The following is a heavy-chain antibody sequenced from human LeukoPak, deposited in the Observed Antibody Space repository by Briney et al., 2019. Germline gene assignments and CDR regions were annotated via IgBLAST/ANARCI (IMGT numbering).Heavy chain of an antibody. CDR2: IYTRGRT. CDR1: GGSISSGSYY. J-gene: IGHJ4*02. V-gene: IGHV4-61*02. D-gene: IGHD3-3*01. Sequence: SEILSLTCTLSGGSISSGSYYWSWIRQPAGKGLESIGRIYTRGRTYYNRFVKSRVTISVDTSNNQFSLKQSSVTAADTAVYYCARFYDFWSGYYFDYWGQGTLVTVSS. CDR3: ARFYDFWSGYYFDY.